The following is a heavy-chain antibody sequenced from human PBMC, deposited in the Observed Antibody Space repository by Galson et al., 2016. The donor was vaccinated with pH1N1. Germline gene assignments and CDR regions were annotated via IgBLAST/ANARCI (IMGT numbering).Heavy chain of an antibody. V-gene: IGHV1-69*15. Sequence: FAKYAVSWVRQAPGQGLEWMGRIIPIYGTANYAQKFQGRVTITADEYTTTVYMELNSLISEDTAIYYCARPGRTETTKEGFAWGYGMDVWGQGTTVTVSS. CDR2: IIPIYGTA. CDR3: ARPGRTETTKEGFAWGYGMDV. J-gene: IGHJ6*02. CDR1: FAKYA. D-gene: IGHD1-1*01.